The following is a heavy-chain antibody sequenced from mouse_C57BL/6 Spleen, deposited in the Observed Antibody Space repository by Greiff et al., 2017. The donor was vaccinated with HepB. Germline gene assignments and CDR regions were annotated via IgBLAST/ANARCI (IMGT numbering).Heavy chain of an antibody. CDR1: GYTFTSYW. CDR3: GRSNGSYPGMDY. V-gene: IGHV1-7*01. Sequence: QVQLQQSGAELAKPGASVKLSCKASGYTFTSYWMHWVNQRPGQGLEWIGYINPSSGYTKYNQKFKDKATLTADKSSSTAYMQLSSLTYEDSADYYCGRSNGSYPGMDYWGQGTSVTVSS. D-gene: IGHD1-1*02. J-gene: IGHJ4*01. CDR2: INPSSGYT.